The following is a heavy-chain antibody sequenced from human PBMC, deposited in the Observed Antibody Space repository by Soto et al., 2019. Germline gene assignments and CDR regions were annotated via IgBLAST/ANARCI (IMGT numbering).Heavy chain of an antibody. D-gene: IGHD6-13*01. CDR1: GGSVSSGIYY. J-gene: IGHJ5*02. Sequence: SETLSLTCTVSGGSVSSGIYYWSWIRQPPGKGLEWIGYIYYSGSTNYNPSLKSRVTISVDTSKNQFSLKLSSVTAADTAVYYCARRGYSNWFDPWGQGTMVTFSS. V-gene: IGHV4-61*01. CDR2: IYYSGST. CDR3: ARRGYSNWFDP.